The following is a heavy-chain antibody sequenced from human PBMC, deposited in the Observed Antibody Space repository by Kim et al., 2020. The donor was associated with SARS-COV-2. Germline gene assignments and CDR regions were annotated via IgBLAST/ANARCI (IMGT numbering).Heavy chain of an antibody. D-gene: IGHD3-10*01. Sequence: GGSLRLSCAASGFTFDDYAMHWVRQAPGKGLEWVSGISWNSGSIGYADSVKGRFTISRDNAKNSLYLQMNSLRAEDTALYYCAKADSGELFQNWGQGTLVTVSS. J-gene: IGHJ1*01. V-gene: IGHV3-9*01. CDR2: ISWNSGSI. CDR3: AKADSGELFQN. CDR1: GFTFDDYA.